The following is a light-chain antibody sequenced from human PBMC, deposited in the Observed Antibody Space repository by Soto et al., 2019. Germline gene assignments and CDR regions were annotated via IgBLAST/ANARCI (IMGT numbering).Light chain of an antibody. CDR2: EVS. V-gene: IGLV2-14*01. CDR3: SSYTSSSTLYV. J-gene: IGLJ1*01. Sequence: QSVLTQPASVSGSPGQSITISCTGTSSDVGGYNYVSWYQQHPGKAPKLMIYEVSNRPSGVSNRFSGSKSGNTASLTISWLPAEDEADYYCSSYTSSSTLYVFGTGTKVTVL. CDR1: SSDVGGYNY.